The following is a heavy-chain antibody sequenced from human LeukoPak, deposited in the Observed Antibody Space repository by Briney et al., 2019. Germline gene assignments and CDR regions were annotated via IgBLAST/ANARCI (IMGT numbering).Heavy chain of an antibody. V-gene: IGHV3-23*01. J-gene: IGHJ4*02. Sequence: GGSLRLSCAVSGFTFTNYAMSWVRQAPGKGLEWVSVICGSGGTTYYADSVKGRFNISRDNSKNTLYLQMSSLRAEDTAVYYCAKGSTSSCYSVVDYWGQGTLVTVSS. CDR3: AKGSTSSCYSVVDY. CDR2: ICGSGGTT. D-gene: IGHD2-15*01. CDR1: GFTFTNYA.